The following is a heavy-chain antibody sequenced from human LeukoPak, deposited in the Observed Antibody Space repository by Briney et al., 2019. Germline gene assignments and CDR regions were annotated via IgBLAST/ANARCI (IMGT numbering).Heavy chain of an antibody. CDR3: ARDPMAARPPFDY. CDR1: GFTFSSYS. J-gene: IGHJ4*02. Sequence: GGSLRLSCAASGFTFSSYSMNWVRQAPGKGLEWVSSISSSSSYIYYADSVKGRFTISRDNAKKSLYLQMDSLRPEDTAVYYCARDPMAARPPFDYWGQGTLVTVSS. V-gene: IGHV3-21*01. CDR2: ISSSSSYI. D-gene: IGHD6-6*01.